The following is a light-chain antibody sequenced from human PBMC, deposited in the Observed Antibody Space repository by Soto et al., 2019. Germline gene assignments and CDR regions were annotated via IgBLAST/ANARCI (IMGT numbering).Light chain of an antibody. CDR2: SAS. CDR3: QQGQNWPLT. Sequence: EIVMTQSPATLSVSPGERATLSCRASQSISTELAWYQQKPGQPPRLLIYSASTRATGVPARFTGSGSGSEFTLTICGLQSEDLAVYYCQQGQNWPLTFGQGTRLEI. J-gene: IGKJ2*01. V-gene: IGKV3-15*01. CDR1: QSISTE.